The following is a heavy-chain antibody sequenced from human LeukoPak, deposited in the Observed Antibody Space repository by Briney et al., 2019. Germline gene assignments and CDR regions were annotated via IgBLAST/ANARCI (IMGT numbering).Heavy chain of an antibody. CDR1: GFTVSGNY. D-gene: IGHD5-18*01. V-gene: IGHV3-66*01. CDR2: IYSGRST. J-gene: IGHJ4*02. Sequence: GGSLRLSCAASGFTVSGNYMSWVRQAPGKGLEWVSVIYSGRSTYYADSVKGRFTISRDNSKNTLYLQMNSLKAEDTAVYYCAGGDTAMVTGVYWGQGTLVTVSS. CDR3: AGGDTAMVTGVY.